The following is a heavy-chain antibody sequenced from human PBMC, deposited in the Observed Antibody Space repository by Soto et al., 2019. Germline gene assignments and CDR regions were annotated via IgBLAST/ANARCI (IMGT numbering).Heavy chain of an antibody. D-gene: IGHD3-22*01. CDR2: INHSGST. CDR1: GGSFSGYY. J-gene: IGHJ5*02. CDR3: ARGPITTNPRFDP. V-gene: IGHV4-34*01. Sequence: SETLSLTCAVYGGSFSGYYWSWIRQPPGKGLEWIGEINHSGSTNYNPSLKSRVTISVDTSKNQFSLRLSSVTAADTAVYYCARGPITTNPRFDPWGQGTLVTVSS.